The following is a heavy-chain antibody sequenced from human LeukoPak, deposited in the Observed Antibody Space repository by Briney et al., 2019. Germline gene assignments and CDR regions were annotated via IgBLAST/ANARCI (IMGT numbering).Heavy chain of an antibody. CDR1: GGTSSSYA. CDR3: ALNRYYDFWSGYYISWFDP. Sequence: GASVKVSCKASGGTSSSYAISWVRQAPGQGLEWMGGIIPIFGTANYAQEFQGRVTITADESTSTAYMELGSLRSEDTAVYYCALNRYYDFWSGYYISWFDPWGQGTLVTVSS. D-gene: IGHD3-3*01. V-gene: IGHV1-69*13. CDR2: IIPIFGTA. J-gene: IGHJ5*02.